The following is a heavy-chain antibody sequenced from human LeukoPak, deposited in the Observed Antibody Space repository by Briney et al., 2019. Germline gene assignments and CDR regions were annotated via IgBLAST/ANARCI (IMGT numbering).Heavy chain of an antibody. J-gene: IGHJ4*02. D-gene: IGHD3-3*01. Sequence: SETLSLTCTVSGGSISSSSYYRGWIRQPPGKGLEWIGSIYYSGSTYYNPSLGSRGTISVDMSKNQFSLKLSSVTAADTAVYYCAASSALRFLERAFDSWGQGTLVTVSS. CDR1: GGSISSSSYY. CDR2: IYYSGST. CDR3: AASSALRFLERAFDS. V-gene: IGHV4-39*07.